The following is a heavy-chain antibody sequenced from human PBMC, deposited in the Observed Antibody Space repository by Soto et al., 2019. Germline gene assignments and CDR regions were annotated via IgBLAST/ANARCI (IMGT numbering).Heavy chain of an antibody. V-gene: IGHV3-33*01. CDR3: VETATAWFSAFAL. CDR1: GFTFSSYG. Sequence: PGGSLRLSCAASGFTFSSYGMHWVRQAPGKGLEWVAVIWDDGSNKYYADSVKGRFTISRDNSKNTLYLQMNSLRAEDTAVYYCVETATAWFSAFALWGQEPMLTVSS. J-gene: IGHJ3*01. CDR2: IWDDGSNK. D-gene: IGHD3-10*01.